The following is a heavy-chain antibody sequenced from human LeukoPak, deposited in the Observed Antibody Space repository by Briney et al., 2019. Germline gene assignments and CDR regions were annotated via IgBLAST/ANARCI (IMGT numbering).Heavy chain of an antibody. J-gene: IGHJ4*02. CDR2: IYYDGSS. CDR1: GGSISSYY. D-gene: IGHD3-16*02. Sequence: SETLSLTCTVSGGSISSYYWSWIRQPPGKGLEWIGYIYYDGSSNYNPSLKSRVTTSIDTSKNQLSLKLTSVTAADTAVYYCARAYYDYVWGSYRSPYYFDYWGQGTLVTVSS. CDR3: ARAYYDYVWGSYRSPYYFDY. V-gene: IGHV4-59*08.